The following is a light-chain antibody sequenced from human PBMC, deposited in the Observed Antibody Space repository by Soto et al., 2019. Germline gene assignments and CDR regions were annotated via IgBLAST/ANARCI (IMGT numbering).Light chain of an antibody. CDR2: GAS. CDR3: QQYNNWPHWT. J-gene: IGKJ1*01. CDR1: QSVSSN. V-gene: IGKV3-15*01. Sequence: EIVMTQSPATLSVSPGERATLSCRASQSVSSNLAWYQQKPGQAPRLLIHGASTRATGFPARFSGSGSGTEFTLTISSLQSEDFAVYYCQQYNNWPHWTFGQATKVEIK.